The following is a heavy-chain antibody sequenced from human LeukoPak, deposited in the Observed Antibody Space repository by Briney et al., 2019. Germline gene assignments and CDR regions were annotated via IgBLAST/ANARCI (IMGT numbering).Heavy chain of an antibody. J-gene: IGHJ5*02. D-gene: IGHD3-10*01. CDR3: AGGITMVRGVKTRNWFDP. Sequence: SETLSLTCTVSGGSISGYYWSWIRQSPGKGLEWIGYVYYSGSTNYNPSLKSRVTISVDTSKSQFSLRLSSVTAADTAVYYCAGGITMVRGVKTRNWFDPWGQGTLVTVSS. V-gene: IGHV4-59*01. CDR1: GGSISGYY. CDR2: VYYSGST.